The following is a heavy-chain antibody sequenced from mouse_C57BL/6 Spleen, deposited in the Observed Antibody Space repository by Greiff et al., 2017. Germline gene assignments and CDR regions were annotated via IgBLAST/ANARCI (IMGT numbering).Heavy chain of an antibody. D-gene: IGHD2-14*01. CDR3: RRGRYRNYAMDY. CDR2: IYPSDSET. V-gene: IGHV1-61*01. CDR1: GYTFTSYW. Sequence: QVQLQQPGAELVRPGSSVKLSCKASGYTFTSYWMDWVKQRPGQGLEWIGDIYPSDSETHYNQKFKDKATLTVDKSSSTAYMQLSSLTSEDSAVYYGRRGRYRNYAMDYWGQGTSVTVSS. J-gene: IGHJ4*01.